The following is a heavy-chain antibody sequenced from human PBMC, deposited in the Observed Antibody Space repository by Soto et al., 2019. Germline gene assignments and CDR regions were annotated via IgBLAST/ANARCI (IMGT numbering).Heavy chain of an antibody. Sequence: QLQLEESGPGLVKPSETLSLTCTVSGGSISSSNYYWAWIRQPPGKGLEWIGNIYYSGSTYYNPSLKSRVTISADTSKNQLSLRLSSVTAADTAVYFCARNPLSRYDSSGSHFDYWGQGTLVTVSS. CDR1: GGSISSSNYY. CDR2: IYYSGST. CDR3: ARNPLSRYDSSGSHFDY. V-gene: IGHV4-39*01. D-gene: IGHD3-22*01. J-gene: IGHJ4*02.